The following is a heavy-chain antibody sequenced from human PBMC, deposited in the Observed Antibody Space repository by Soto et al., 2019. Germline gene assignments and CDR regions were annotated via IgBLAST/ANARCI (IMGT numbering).Heavy chain of an antibody. V-gene: IGHV1-46*01. CDR1: GYTFTSYY. J-gene: IGHJ2*01. D-gene: IGHD4-17*01. CDR3: ATQTTVTHPADWYFDL. Sequence: QVQLVQSGAEVKKPGASVKVSCKASGYTFTSYYMHWVRQAPGQGLEWMGIINPSGGSTSYAQKFQGRVTMTRDTSTSTVYMELSSLRSEDTAVYYCATQTTVTHPADWYFDLWGRGTLVTVSS. CDR2: INPSGGST.